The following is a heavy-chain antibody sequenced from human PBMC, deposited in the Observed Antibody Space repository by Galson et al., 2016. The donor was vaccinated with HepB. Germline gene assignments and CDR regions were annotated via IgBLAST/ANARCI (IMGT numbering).Heavy chain of an antibody. CDR2: ISSSGEHI. V-gene: IGHV3-23*01. D-gene: IGHD1-26*01. Sequence: FLRLSCAASGFTFSSYAMSWVRQSPGEGLEWVSSISSSGEHISYADSVKGRFTISRDNSKNTVSLLMSSLRADDTAIYYCAKVGFSDLDYWGQGTLVTVSS. J-gene: IGHJ4*02. CDR1: GFTFSSYA. CDR3: AKVGFSDLDY.